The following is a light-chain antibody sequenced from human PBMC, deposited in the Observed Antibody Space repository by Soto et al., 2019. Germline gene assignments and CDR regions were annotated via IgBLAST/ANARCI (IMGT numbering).Light chain of an antibody. Sequence: QSVLTQPASVSGSPGQSITISCTGTSSDVGAYNYVSWYQQYPGKAPKVIIFEVCKRPSGVSNRFSGSKSGDTASPTISGLQAEDEADYYCSSYRSSTTFVFGTGTKGTVL. CDR2: EVC. J-gene: IGLJ1*01. CDR3: SSYRSSTTFV. CDR1: SSDVGAYNY. V-gene: IGLV2-14*01.